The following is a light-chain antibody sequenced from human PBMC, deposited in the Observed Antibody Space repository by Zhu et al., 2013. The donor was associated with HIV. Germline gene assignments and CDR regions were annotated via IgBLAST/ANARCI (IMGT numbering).Light chain of an antibody. CDR2: DVS. V-gene: IGKV2D-29*02. CDR3: QYYGSPQVT. CDR1: QSLLYSDGKTHY. J-gene: IGKJ4*01. Sequence: DIVMTQTPLSLSVTPGQPASISCKSSQSLLYSDGKTHYLYWYLQRPGQSPQLLIYDVSNRFSGVPDRFSGSGSGTNFALTINRLEPEDFAVYYCQYYGSPQVTFGGGTKVEIK.